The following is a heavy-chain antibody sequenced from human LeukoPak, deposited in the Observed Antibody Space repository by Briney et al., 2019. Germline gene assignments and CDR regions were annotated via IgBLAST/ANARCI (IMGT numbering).Heavy chain of an antibody. CDR3: ARGGVIPATIGADWFDP. J-gene: IGHJ5*02. D-gene: IGHD2-2*02. CDR1: GGSISSGGYY. CDR2: IYHSGST. Sequence: SETLSLTCTVSGGSISSGGYYWSWIRQPPGKGLEWIGYIYHSGSTYYNPSLKSRVTISVDTSKNQFSLKLSSVTAADTAVYYCARGGVIPATIGADWFDPWGQGTLVTVSS. V-gene: IGHV4-30-2*01.